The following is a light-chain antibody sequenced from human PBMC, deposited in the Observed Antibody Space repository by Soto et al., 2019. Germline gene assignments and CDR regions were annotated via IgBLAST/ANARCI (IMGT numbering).Light chain of an antibody. CDR2: DAS. Sequence: DIQMTQSPSSLSASVGDRVTITCQASQDTSNYLNWYQQKPGKAPKLLIYDASNLETGVPSRFSGSGSGTDFNLTISSLQPEDIATYSCQQYGSSPMAFGQGTKVDIK. V-gene: IGKV1-33*01. CDR1: QDTSNY. CDR3: QQYGSSPMA. J-gene: IGKJ1*01.